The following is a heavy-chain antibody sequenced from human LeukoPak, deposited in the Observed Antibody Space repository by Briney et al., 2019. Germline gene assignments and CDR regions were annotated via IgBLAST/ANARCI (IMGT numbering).Heavy chain of an antibody. CDR3: ARSELHFDYFDY. D-gene: IGHD1-26*01. Sequence: ASVKVSCKASGYAFTSYYMHWVRQAPGQGLEWMGIINPSGGSTSYAQKFQGRVTMTRDTSTSTVYMELSSLRSEDTAVYYCARSELHFDYFDYWGQGTLVTVSS. J-gene: IGHJ4*02. CDR1: GYAFTSYY. V-gene: IGHV1-46*01. CDR2: INPSGGST.